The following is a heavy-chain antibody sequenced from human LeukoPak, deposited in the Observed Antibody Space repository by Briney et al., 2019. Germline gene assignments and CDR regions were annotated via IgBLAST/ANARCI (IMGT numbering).Heavy chain of an antibody. D-gene: IGHD3-9*01. CDR2: IYPNSGGT. J-gene: IGHJ4*02. CDR1: GYTFTGYY. Sequence: ASVKVSCKASGYTFTGYYMHWVRQAPGQGLEWMGWIYPNSGGTNYAQKFQGRVTMTRDTSISTAYMELSRLRSDDTAVYYCARVRYDILTGYYPRGAIYFDYWGQGTLVTVSS. CDR3: ARVRYDILTGYYPRGAIYFDY. V-gene: IGHV1-2*02.